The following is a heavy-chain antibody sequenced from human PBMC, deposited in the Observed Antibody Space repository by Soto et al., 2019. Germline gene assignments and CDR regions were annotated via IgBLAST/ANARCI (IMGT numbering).Heavy chain of an antibody. CDR1: GGSISSYY. CDR2: IYYSGST. J-gene: IGHJ5*02. D-gene: IGHD1-26*01. Sequence: SETLSLTCTVSGGSISSYYWSWIRQPPGKGLEWIGYIYYSGSTNYNPSLKSRVTISVDTSKNQFSLKLSSVTAADTAVYYCAVGGGLAIPRPDPWGQGTLVTVS. CDR3: AVGGGLAIPRPDP. V-gene: IGHV4-59*01.